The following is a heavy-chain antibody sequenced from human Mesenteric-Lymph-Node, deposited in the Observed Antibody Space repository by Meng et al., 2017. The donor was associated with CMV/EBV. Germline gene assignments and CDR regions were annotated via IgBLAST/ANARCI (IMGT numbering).Heavy chain of an antibody. J-gene: IGHJ5*02. CDR3: ARVGVEWELPSWFDP. Sequence: VSEFTVSSKYMSWVRQAPGKGLEWVSIIYSGGSNYYADSMKGRFTISRDSSKNTVYLQMNSLRAEDTAVYYCARVGVEWELPSWFDPWGQGTLVTVSS. CDR2: IYSGGSN. D-gene: IGHD1-26*01. V-gene: IGHV3-66*01. CDR1: EFTVSSKY.